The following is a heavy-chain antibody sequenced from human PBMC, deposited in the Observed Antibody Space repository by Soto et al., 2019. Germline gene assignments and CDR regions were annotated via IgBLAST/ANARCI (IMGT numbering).Heavy chain of an antibody. CDR3: AKDIGYCSSTSCYFDY. J-gene: IGHJ4*02. D-gene: IGHD2-2*01. CDR2: ISYDGSNK. CDR1: GFTFSSYG. V-gene: IGHV3-30*18. Sequence: GGSLRLSCAASGFTFSSYGMHWVRQAPGKGLEWVAVISYDGSNKYYADSVKGRFTISRDNSKNTLYLQMNSLRAEDTAVYYCAKDIGYCSSTSCYFDYWGQGTLVTVSS.